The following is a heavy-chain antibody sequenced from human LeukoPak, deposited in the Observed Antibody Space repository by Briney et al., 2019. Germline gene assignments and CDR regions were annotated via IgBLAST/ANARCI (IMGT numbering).Heavy chain of an antibody. J-gene: IGHJ3*02. CDR1: GFTFDDYA. Sequence: GGSLRLSCAASGFTFDDYAMHWVRQAPGKGLEWVSGINWNGGSAGYADSVKGRFSISRDNAKNSLYLQMNSLRVEDTAVYYCARVSGDGESSYRALDIWGQGTMVTVSS. CDR2: INWNGGSA. CDR3: ARVSGDGESSYRALDI. D-gene: IGHD1-26*01. V-gene: IGHV3-20*04.